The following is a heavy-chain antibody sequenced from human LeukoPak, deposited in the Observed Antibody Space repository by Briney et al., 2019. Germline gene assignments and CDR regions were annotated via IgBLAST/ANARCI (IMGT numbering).Heavy chain of an antibody. CDR2: VYQSGTT. V-gene: IGHV4-59*08. D-gene: IGHD1-1*01. Sequence: PSETLSLTCTVSSGSISTFYWSWIRQPPGKGLEWIGYVYQSGTTSYNPSLKRRVTISADTSKNQFSLRVTSVTAADTAVYYCARGPTISETGYFDYWGQGTLVTVSS. CDR1: SGSISTFY. J-gene: IGHJ4*03. CDR3: ARGPTISETGYFDY.